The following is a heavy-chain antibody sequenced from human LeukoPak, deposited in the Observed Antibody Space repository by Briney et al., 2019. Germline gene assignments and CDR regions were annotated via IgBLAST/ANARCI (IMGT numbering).Heavy chain of an antibody. Sequence: ASVKVSCKASGYTFTSRGFSWVRQAPGQGPEWMGWINADSGNTNYAQKFQGRVTLTTDTSTNTAYMELRSLRSDDTAVYYCARDEVSGGWYNHWGQGTLVTVSS. CDR2: INADSGNT. CDR3: ARDEVSGGWYNH. D-gene: IGHD6-19*01. CDR1: GYTFTSRG. J-gene: IGHJ4*02. V-gene: IGHV1-18*04.